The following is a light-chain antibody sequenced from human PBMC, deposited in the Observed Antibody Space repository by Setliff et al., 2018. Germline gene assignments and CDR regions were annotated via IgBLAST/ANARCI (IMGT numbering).Light chain of an antibody. CDR2: DVT. J-gene: IGLJ2*01. V-gene: IGLV2-14*01. CDR3: SSYTGSTPYVI. CDR1: SSDVGLYNS. Sequence: QSALTQPASVSGSPGQSITISCTGGSSDVGLYNSVSWYQKFPGKAPRLMIYDVTKRPSGVSIRFSGSKSGNTASLTISGLQAEDEADYFCSSYTGSTPYVIFGGGTKVTVL.